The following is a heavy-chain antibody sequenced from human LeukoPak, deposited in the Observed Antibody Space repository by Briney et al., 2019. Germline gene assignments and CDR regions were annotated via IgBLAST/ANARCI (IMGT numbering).Heavy chain of an antibody. CDR1: GFTFSTYW. V-gene: IGHV3-74*03. J-gene: IGHJ4*02. Sequence: PGGSLRLSCAASGFTFSTYWMHWVRQAPGKGLVWVARIRPEGTTTAYADSVKGRFTISRDNAKNTPFLQMNSPSAEDTAVYYCARDLDWILFDYWGQGTLVTVSS. D-gene: IGHD3-9*01. CDR3: ARDLDWILFDY. CDR2: IRPEGTTT.